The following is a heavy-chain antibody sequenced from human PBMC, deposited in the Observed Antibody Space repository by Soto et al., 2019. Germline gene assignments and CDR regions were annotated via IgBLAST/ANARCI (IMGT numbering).Heavy chain of an antibody. J-gene: IGHJ5*02. CDR2: IDPSGGST. CDR1: GYTFTSYY. Sequence: GASLKVSCKASGYTFTSYYMHWVRQAPGQGLEWMGIIDPSGGSTSYAQKFQGRVTMTRDTSTSTVYMELSSLRSEDTAVYYCARVGRSTSPPALGRNWFDPWGQGTLVTVSS. V-gene: IGHV1-46*03. D-gene: IGHD2-2*01. CDR3: ARVGRSTSPPALGRNWFDP.